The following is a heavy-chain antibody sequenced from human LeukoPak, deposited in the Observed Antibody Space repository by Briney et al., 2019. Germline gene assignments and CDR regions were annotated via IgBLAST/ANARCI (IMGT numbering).Heavy chain of an antibody. CDR2: ISAYNGNT. D-gene: IGHD2-15*01. CDR1: GYTFTSYG. Sequence: GASVKVSCKASGYTFTSYGISWVRQAPGQGLEWMGWISAYNGNTNYAQKLQGRVTMTTDTSTSTAYMELRSLRSDDTAVYYCARDLVGVGIVVVVAATDYWGQGTLVTVSS. V-gene: IGHV1-18*01. J-gene: IGHJ4*02. CDR3: ARDLVGVGIVVVVAATDY.